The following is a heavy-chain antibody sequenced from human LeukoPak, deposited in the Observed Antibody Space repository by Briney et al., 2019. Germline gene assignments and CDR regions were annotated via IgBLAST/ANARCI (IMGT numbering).Heavy chain of an antibody. D-gene: IGHD6-6*01. CDR3: ARVWQLVHNWFDP. CDR2: INPNSGGT. V-gene: IGHV1-2*02. J-gene: IGHJ5*02. Sequence: ASVKVSCKASGYTFTGYYMHWVRQAPGQGLEWMGWINPNSGGTNYAQKLQGRVTMTTDTSTSTAYMELRSLRSDDTAVYYCARVWQLVHNWFDPWGQGTLVTVSS. CDR1: GYTFTGYY.